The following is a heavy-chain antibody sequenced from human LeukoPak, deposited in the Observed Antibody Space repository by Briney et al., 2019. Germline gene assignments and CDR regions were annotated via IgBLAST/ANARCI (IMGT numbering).Heavy chain of an antibody. CDR3: ARVPSRTYYFDY. CDR2: IYTSGST. CDR1: GGSINSGNDY. D-gene: IGHD1-7*01. Sequence: PSETLSLTCTVSGGSINSGNDYWSWIRQPAGKGLEWIGRIYTSGSTNYNPSLKSRVTISVDTSKNQFSLKLSSVTAADTAVYYCARVPSRTYYFDYWGQGTLVTVSS. J-gene: IGHJ4*02. V-gene: IGHV4-61*02.